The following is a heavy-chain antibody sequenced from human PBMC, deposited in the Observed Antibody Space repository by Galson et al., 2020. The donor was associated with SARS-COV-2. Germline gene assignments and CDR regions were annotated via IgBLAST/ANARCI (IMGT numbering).Heavy chain of an antibody. V-gene: IGHV3-33*01. J-gene: IGHJ4*02. CDR1: GFTFSSYG. D-gene: IGHD3-22*01. CDR3: AREARVYYVSGGYYYAGYFDY. Sequence: GGSLRLSCAASGFTFSSYGMHWVRQAPGKGLEWVAVIWYDGSNKYYADSVKGRFTISRDNSKNTLYLQMNSLRAEDTAVYYCAREARVYYVSGGYYYAGYFDYWGQGTLVTVSS. CDR2: IWYDGSNK.